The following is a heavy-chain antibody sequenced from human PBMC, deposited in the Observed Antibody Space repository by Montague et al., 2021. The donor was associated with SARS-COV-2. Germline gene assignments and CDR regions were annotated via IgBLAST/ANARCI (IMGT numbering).Heavy chain of an antibody. J-gene: IGHJ6*02. V-gene: IGHV4-39*07. CDR3: ARDPSRQLLLYPVGDYYYGMDV. CDR1: GGSVSSSSYY. Sequence: SETLSLTCTVSGGSVSSSSYYWGRNRQPPGKGLEWIGSIYYSGSTYYNPYNQSRVTISVDTIKNSFSPKLNSVTAADAAVYYCARDPSRQLLLYPVGDYYYGMDVWGQGTTVTVSS. CDR2: IYYSGST. D-gene: IGHD2-2*02.